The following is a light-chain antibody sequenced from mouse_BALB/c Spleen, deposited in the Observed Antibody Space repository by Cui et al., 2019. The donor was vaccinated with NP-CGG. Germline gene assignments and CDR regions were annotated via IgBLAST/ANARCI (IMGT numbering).Light chain of an antibody. CDR3: ALWYSNHWV. Sequence: QSPVKQVTVTTTSPGETVTLTCRSSTGAVTTSNYANWVQEKPDHLFTGLIGGTNNRAPGVPARFSGSLIGDKAALTITGAQTEDEAIYFCALWYSNHWVFGGGTKLTVL. CDR2: GTN. J-gene: IGLJ1*01. CDR1: TGAVTTSNY. V-gene: IGLV1*01.